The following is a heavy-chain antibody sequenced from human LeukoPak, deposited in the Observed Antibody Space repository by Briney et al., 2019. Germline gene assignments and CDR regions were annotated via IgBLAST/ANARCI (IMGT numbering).Heavy chain of an antibody. CDR1: GGSFSGYY. V-gene: IGHV4-34*01. CDR3: ARVGPPAGITMVRGVIKD. Sequence: SETLSLTCAVYGGSFSGYYWSWIRQPPGKGLEWIGEINHSGSSNYNPYLTSRVTISVDKTKKQCSLKLSSVTAADTAVYYCARVGPPAGITMVRGVIKDWGQGTLVTVSS. CDR2: INHSGSS. J-gene: IGHJ4*02. D-gene: IGHD3-10*01.